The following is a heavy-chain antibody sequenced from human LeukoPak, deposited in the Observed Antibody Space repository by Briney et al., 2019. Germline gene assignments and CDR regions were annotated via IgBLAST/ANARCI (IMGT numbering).Heavy chain of an antibody. J-gene: IGHJ4*02. D-gene: IGHD3-22*01. V-gene: IGHV1-46*01. CDR1: GYTFTSNY. Sequence: GASVKVSCKAFGYTFTSNYMHWVRQAPGQGPEWMGVISPSGGSTTYAQKFQGRVTLTRDMSTSTDYLELSSLRSEDTAVYYCARALFNYYDSSGYYYYWGQGTLVTVSS. CDR3: ARALFNYYDSSGYYYY. CDR2: ISPSGGST.